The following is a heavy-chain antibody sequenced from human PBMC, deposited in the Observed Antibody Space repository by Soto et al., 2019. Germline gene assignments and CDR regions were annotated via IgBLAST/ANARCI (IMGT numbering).Heavy chain of an antibody. V-gene: IGHV3-23*01. CDR1: GFTFSSYA. Sequence: EVQLLESGGGLVQPGGSLRLSCAASGFTFSSYAMSWVRQAPGKGLEWVSAISGSGGSTYYADSVKGRFTISRDNSKNTLYLQMNSLRAEDPAVYYCAKGMGPYYYYRMDVWGQGTTVTVSS. CDR2: ISGSGGST. J-gene: IGHJ6*02. CDR3: AKGMGPYYYYRMDV.